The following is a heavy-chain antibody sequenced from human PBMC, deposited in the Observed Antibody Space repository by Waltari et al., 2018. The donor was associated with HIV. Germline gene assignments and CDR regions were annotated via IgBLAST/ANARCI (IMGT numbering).Heavy chain of an antibody. D-gene: IGHD6-19*01. CDR3: ARGPLGGWYAT. CDR2: TCRGHDGP. CDR1: QFIFNNYV. J-gene: IGHJ4*02. Sequence: QEELVQSGAEVKKPGASVRVSCKTSQFIFNNYVIQWVRQAPGQALEWLGLTCRGHDGPRYSPCFEDRVTITRDPSITAVYMDFSSLTPEDTAVYDCARGPLGGWYATWGQGTLVTVS. V-gene: IGHV1-8*01.